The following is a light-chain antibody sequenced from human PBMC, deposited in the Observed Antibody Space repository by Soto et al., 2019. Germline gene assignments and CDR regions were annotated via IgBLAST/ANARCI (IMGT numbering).Light chain of an antibody. CDR2: DAS. J-gene: IGKJ1*01. CDR3: QQYNNWPPWT. CDR1: QSVRRS. Sequence: EMVMTQSPATLSVSPGERATLSCRASQSVRRSLAWYQQKPGQAPRPLIYDASTGATGIPARFSGSGSGTEFTLTISSLQSEDFAFYYCQQYNNWPPWTFGQGTKVDIK. V-gene: IGKV3-15*01.